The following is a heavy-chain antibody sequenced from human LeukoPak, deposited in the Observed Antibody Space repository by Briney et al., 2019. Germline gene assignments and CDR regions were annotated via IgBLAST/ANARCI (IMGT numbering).Heavy chain of an antibody. CDR3: ARDRHDYGDPYPLDY. Sequence: GGSLRLSCAASGFTFSSYGMHWVRQAPGKGLEWVAVIWYDGSNKYYADSVKGRFTISRDNSKNTLYQQMNSLRAEDTAVYYCARDRHDYGDPYPLDYWGQGTLVTVSS. V-gene: IGHV3-33*01. J-gene: IGHJ4*02. CDR1: GFTFSSYG. D-gene: IGHD4-17*01. CDR2: IWYDGSNK.